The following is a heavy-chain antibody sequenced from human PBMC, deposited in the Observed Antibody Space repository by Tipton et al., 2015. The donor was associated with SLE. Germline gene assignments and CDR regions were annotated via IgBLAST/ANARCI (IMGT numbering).Heavy chain of an antibody. D-gene: IGHD1-7*01. Sequence: LRLSCAASGFTFSSYSMNWVRQAPGKGLEWIGYIYYSGSTYYNPSLKSRVTISVDTSKNQFSLRLSSVTAADTAVYYCARRDPGLELTAWGQGTLVTVSS. V-gene: IGHV4-59*06. J-gene: IGHJ4*02. CDR2: IYYSGST. CDR1: GFTFSSYS. CDR3: ARRDPGLELTA.